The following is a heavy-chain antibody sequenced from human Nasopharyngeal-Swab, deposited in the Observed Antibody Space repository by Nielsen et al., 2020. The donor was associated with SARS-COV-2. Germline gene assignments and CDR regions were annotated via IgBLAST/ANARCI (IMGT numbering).Heavy chain of an antibody. V-gene: IGHV3-30*04. Sequence: GGSLRLSCAASGFTFSISAIHWVRQAPGKGLEWVAVISFDGTNKYYADSVKGRFTISRDNAKNSLYLQMNSLRAEDTAVYYCAREITMVRGVMLDYWGQGTLVTVSS. CDR3: AREITMVRGVMLDY. D-gene: IGHD3-10*01. CDR1: GFTFSISA. CDR2: ISFDGTNK. J-gene: IGHJ4*02.